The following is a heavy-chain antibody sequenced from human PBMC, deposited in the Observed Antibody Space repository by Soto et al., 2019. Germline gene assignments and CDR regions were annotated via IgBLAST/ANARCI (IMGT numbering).Heavy chain of an antibody. Sequence: SETLSLTCTVSGGSISSDYWSWIRQPPGKGLEWIGYIYYSGSTNYNPSLKSRVTISVDTSKNQFSLKLSSVTAADTAVYYCARGAPTYSSSSVGEPWGQGTLVNVSS. J-gene: IGHJ5*02. D-gene: IGHD6-6*01. V-gene: IGHV4-59*01. CDR3: ARGAPTYSSSSVGEP. CDR2: IYYSGST. CDR1: GGSISSDY.